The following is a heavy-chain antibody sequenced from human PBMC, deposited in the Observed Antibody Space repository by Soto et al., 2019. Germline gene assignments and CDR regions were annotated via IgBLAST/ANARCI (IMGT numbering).Heavy chain of an antibody. CDR1: GGTFSSYA. J-gene: IGHJ5*02. D-gene: IGHD3-10*01. CDR2: IIPIFGTA. V-gene: IGHV1-69*13. CDR3: ARVALVRGVNWFDP. Sequence: SVKVSCKASGGTFSSYAISWVRQAPGQGLEWMGGIIPIFGTANYAQKFQGRVTITADESTSTAYMELSSLRSEDTAVYYCARVALVRGVNWFDPWGQGTLVTVSS.